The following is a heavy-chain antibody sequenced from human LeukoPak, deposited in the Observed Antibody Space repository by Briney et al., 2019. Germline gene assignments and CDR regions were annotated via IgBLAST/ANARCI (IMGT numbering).Heavy chain of an antibody. CDR2: ISGSGGST. CDR3: ARGGYAHYYGMDV. D-gene: IGHD5-18*01. J-gene: IGHJ6*02. Sequence: GGSLRLSCAASGFTFSSYAMSWVRQAPGKGLEWVSAISGSGGSTYYADSVKGRFTISRDNSKSTVYLQMNSLRAEDTAVYYCARGGYAHYYGMDVWGQGTTVTVSS. V-gene: IGHV3-23*01. CDR1: GFTFSSYA.